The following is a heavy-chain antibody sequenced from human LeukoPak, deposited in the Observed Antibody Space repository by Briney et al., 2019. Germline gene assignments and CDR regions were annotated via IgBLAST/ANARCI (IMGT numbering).Heavy chain of an antibody. CDR2: IIPIFGTA. Sequence: SVKVSCKASGGTFSSYAISWVRQAPGQGLEWMGGIIPIFGTANYAQKFQGRVTITADKSTSTAYMELSSLRSEDTAVYYCARGLGIAAMSYFDYWGQGTLVTVSS. V-gene: IGHV1-69*06. CDR1: GGTFSSYA. D-gene: IGHD2-2*01. CDR3: ARGLGIAAMSYFDY. J-gene: IGHJ4*02.